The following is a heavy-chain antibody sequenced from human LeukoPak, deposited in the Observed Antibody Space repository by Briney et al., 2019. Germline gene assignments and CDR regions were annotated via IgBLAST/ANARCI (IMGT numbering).Heavy chain of an antibody. CDR2: IFHTGSP. CDR1: GDSMCSGNY. V-gene: IGHV4-38-2*02. CDR3: VREGQIVGRTMSDY. D-gene: IGHD1-26*01. Sequence: SETLSLTCTVSGDSMCSGNYWGWIRQPPGKGLEWIGCIFHTGSPYFNLSLKSRVTISEYTSKNQFSLRLRSVTAGDTAVYYCVREGQIVGRTMSDYWGQGTLVTVSS. J-gene: IGHJ4*02.